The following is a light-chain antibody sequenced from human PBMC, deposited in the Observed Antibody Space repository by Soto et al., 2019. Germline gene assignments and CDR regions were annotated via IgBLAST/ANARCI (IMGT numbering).Light chain of an antibody. J-gene: IGKJ1*01. CDR3: QQYNTYSPWT. CDR1: QSISTW. V-gene: IGKV1-5*03. CDR2: KTS. Sequence: DIQMTQSPSTLSASVGDRVTITCRASQSISTWLAWYQQKPGRAPNLLIYKTSSLERGVPSRFSGSGSGTEFTLTISSLQPDDFATYYCQQYNTYSPWTFGQGTKVVIK.